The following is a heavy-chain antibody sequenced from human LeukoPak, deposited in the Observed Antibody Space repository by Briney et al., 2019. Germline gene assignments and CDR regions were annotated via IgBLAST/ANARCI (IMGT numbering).Heavy chain of an antibody. CDR3: AKGSVGELVVPAAGNNWFDP. CDR1: GFTFDDYA. D-gene: IGHD2-2*01. Sequence: GRSLRLSCAASGFTFDDYAMHWVRQAPGKGLEWVSGISWNSGSIGYADSVKGRFTISRDNAKNSLYLQMNSLRAEDTALYYCAKGSVGELVVPAAGNNWFDPWGQGTLVTVSS. J-gene: IGHJ5*02. V-gene: IGHV3-9*01. CDR2: ISWNSGSI.